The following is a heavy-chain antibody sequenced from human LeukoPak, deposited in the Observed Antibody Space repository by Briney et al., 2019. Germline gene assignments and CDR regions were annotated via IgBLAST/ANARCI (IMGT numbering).Heavy chain of an antibody. V-gene: IGHV1-18*01. D-gene: IGHD3-22*01. J-gene: IGHJ6*03. CDR2: ISAYNGNT. Sequence: GSVKVSCKASGYTFTSYGISWVRQAPGQGLEWMGWISAYNGNTNYAQKLQGRVTMTTDTSTSTAYMELRSLRSDDTAVYYCARDRGYYDSSRGQYYYYMDVWGKGTTVTVSS. CDR3: ARDRGYYDSSRGQYYYYMDV. CDR1: GYTFTSYG.